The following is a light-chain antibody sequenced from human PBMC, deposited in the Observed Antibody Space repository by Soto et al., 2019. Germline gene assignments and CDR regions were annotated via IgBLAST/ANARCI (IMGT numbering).Light chain of an antibody. CDR2: DAS. Sequence: DIQMTQVPSSASASVGDRVTITCRASQDISNWLAWYQQKPGKAPNHLLRDASNLHSAVPSRFSGGGSGTYFTLTFSSLQTEDFAVYYCQQAVNFAFTFGPGTRVDI. CDR3: QQAVNFAFT. V-gene: IGKV1-12*01. CDR1: QDISNW. J-gene: IGKJ3*01.